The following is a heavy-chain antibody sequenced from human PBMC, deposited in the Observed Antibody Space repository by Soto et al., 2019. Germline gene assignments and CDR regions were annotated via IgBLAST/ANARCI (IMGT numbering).Heavy chain of an antibody. CDR3: AKDQASGQGSCDS. CDR2: ISYDGSNQ. J-gene: IGHJ4*02. Sequence: GGSLRLSCAASGFTFNIYGMHWVRQAPDKGLEWVALISYDGSNQYYADSVKGRFTISRDNSKNTLFLQMNSLRADDTAVYYCAKDQASGQGSCDSWGQGTWVTVYS. V-gene: IGHV3-30*18. CDR1: GFTFNIYG.